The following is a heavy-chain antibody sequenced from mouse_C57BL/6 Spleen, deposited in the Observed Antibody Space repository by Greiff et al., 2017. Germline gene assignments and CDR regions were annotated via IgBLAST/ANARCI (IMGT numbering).Heavy chain of an antibody. J-gene: IGHJ1*03. V-gene: IGHV1-61*01. Sequence: VKQRPGQGLEWIGNIYPSDSETHYNQKFKDKATLTVDKSSSTAYMQLSSLTSEDSAVYYCATSYGRNWYFDVWGTGTTVTVSS. D-gene: IGHD1-1*01. CDR3: ATSYGRNWYFDV. CDR2: IYPSDSET.